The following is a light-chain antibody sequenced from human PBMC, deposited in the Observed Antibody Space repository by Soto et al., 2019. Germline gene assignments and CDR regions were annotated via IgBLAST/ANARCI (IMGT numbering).Light chain of an antibody. Sequence: DIQMTQSPSSLSASVGDRVTIICQASQDITNYLNWYQQKPGKAPKLLIYDASNLETGVPSRFSGSGSGPHFSFTISSLQPEDIATYYCQQYDNVPFTCGQGTRLEMK. CDR1: QDITNY. CDR3: QQYDNVPFT. J-gene: IGKJ5*01. V-gene: IGKV1-33*01. CDR2: DAS.